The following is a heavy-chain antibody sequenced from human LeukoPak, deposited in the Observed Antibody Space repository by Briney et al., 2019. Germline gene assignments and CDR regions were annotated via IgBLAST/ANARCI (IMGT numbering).Heavy chain of an antibody. CDR1: GFTFGSYT. CDR3: AKDERGWPNYEGCFDY. V-gene: IGHV3-30-3*01. CDR2: ISYDRSNK. Sequence: PGGSLRLSCAASGFTFGSYTLHWVRQAPGKGLEWVALISYDRSNKYYADSVKGRFTISRDNSKNTLYLQMNSLRAEDTAIYYCAKDERGWPNYEGCFDYWGQGTLVTVSS. J-gene: IGHJ4*02. D-gene: IGHD3-3*01.